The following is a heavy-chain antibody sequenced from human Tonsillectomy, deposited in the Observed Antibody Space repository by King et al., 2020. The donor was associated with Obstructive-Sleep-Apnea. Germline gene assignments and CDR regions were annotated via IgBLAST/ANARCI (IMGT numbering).Heavy chain of an antibody. CDR2: ISWSGDRI. CDR3: AKDQGEYFGVGAFDI. J-gene: IGHJ3*02. D-gene: IGHD3-10*01. Sequence: VQLVESGGGFAQPGRSLSLSCAASGFTFDDCAMHWVRHVPGKGLEWVSSISWSGDRIAYADSVKGRFTISRDNAKNSLFLQMNSLRREDTAFYYCAKDQGEYFGVGAFDIWGQGTMVTVSS. V-gene: IGHV3-9*01. CDR1: GFTFDDCA.